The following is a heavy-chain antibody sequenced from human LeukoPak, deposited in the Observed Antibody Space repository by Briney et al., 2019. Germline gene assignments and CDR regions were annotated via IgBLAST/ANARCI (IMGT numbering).Heavy chain of an antibody. CDR2: ITTGSSTI. V-gene: IGHV3-48*01. Sequence: GGSLRLSCAASGFTFSSHNMKWVRQAPGRGLEWISYITTGSSTIKYADSVKGRFTISRDNTKSSLYLQMNSLRAEDTAVYYCARDRGAVGGLLSYHFYYMDVWGKGTPVTVS. CDR3: ARDRGAVGGLLSYHFYYMDV. J-gene: IGHJ6*03. CDR1: GFTFSSHN. D-gene: IGHD3-16*01.